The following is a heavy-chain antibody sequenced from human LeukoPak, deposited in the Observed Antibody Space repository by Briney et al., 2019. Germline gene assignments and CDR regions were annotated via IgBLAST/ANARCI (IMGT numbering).Heavy chain of an antibody. V-gene: IGHV3-48*03. Sequence: PGGSLRLSCAASGFTFSSYEMNWVRQAPGKGLEWVSYISSSGSTIYYADSVKGRFTISRDNAKNSLYLQMNSLRAEDTAVYYCARGRAAAGHFDLWGQGTLVTVSS. CDR1: GFTFSSYE. J-gene: IGHJ4*02. CDR3: ARGRAAAGHFDL. D-gene: IGHD6-13*01. CDR2: ISSSGSTI.